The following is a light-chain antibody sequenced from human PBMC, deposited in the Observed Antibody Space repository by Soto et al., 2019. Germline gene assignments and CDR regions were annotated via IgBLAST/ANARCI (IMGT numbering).Light chain of an antibody. J-gene: IGKJ4*01. CDR2: GES. Sequence: EIVMTQSPATLSVSPGERATLSCRASQSVSSNLAWYQQKPGQAPRLLIYGESTRATGIPARFSGSGSGTEFTLTISSLQSEDFAVYYCQQYGYSATFGGGTKVDIK. CDR1: QSVSSN. V-gene: IGKV3-15*01. CDR3: QQYGYSAT.